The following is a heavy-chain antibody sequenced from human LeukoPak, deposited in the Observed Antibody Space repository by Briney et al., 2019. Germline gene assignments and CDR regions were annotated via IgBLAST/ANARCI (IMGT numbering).Heavy chain of an antibody. CDR2: IYTSGST. Sequence: SETLSLTCTVSGGSISSYYWSWIRQPAGKGLEWIGRIYTSGSTYYNPSLKSRVTISVDRSKNQFSLKLSSVTAADTAVYYCARLYGDYVGAFDIWGQGTMVTVSS. CDR1: GGSISSYY. CDR3: ARLYGDYVGAFDI. D-gene: IGHD4-17*01. J-gene: IGHJ3*02. V-gene: IGHV4-4*07.